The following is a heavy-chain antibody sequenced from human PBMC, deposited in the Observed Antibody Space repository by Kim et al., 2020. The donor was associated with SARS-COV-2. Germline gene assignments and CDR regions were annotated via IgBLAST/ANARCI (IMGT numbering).Heavy chain of an antibody. CDR2: IDHSGTT. J-gene: IGHJ4*02. D-gene: IGHD6-13*01. CDR3: ARVSSTWSYYFDY. V-gene: IGHV4-59*01. Sequence: SETLSLTCTVSGGSMRNYYWSWIRQPPGRQLEWIAYIDHSGTTNYNPSLRSRVTISLDASKNQFSLKVTSVTVADTAVYYCARVSSTWSYYFDYWGQGTLVTVSS. CDR1: GGSMRNYY.